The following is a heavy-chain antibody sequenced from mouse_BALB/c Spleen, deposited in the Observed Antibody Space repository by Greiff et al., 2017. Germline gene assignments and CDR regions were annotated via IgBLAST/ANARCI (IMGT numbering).Heavy chain of an antibody. D-gene: IGHD2-2*01. V-gene: IGHV5-6*01. Sequence: EVKLVESGGDLVKPGGSLKLSCAASGFTFSSYGMSWVRQTPDKRLEWVATISSGGSYTYYPDSVKGRFTISRDTAKNTLYLQMSSLKSEDTAMYYCARQYTMLTSWFAYWGQGTLVTVSA. CDR2: ISSGGSYT. CDR1: GFTFSSYG. CDR3: ARQYTMLTSWFAY. J-gene: IGHJ3*01.